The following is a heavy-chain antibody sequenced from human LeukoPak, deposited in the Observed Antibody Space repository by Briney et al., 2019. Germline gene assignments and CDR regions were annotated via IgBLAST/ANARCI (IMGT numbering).Heavy chain of an antibody. D-gene: IGHD2-2*02. J-gene: IGHJ5*02. Sequence: ASVKVSCKASGGTFSSYAISWVRQAPGQGLESMGGIIPIFGTANYAQKFQGRVTITADESTSTAYMELSSLRSEDTAVYYCARVRDIVAVPAAIDNWFDPWGQGTLVTVSS. V-gene: IGHV1-69*13. CDR3: ARVRDIVAVPAAIDNWFDP. CDR1: GGTFSSYA. CDR2: IIPIFGTA.